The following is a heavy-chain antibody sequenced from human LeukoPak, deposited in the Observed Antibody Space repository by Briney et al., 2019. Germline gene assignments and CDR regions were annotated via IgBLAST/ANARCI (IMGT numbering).Heavy chain of an antibody. V-gene: IGHV4-4*07. D-gene: IGHD3-10*01. CDR1: GYSISSGYY. J-gene: IGHJ5*02. CDR2: ISGSGTI. Sequence: PSETLSLTCTVSGYSISSGYYWSWIRQPAGKGLEWIGRISGSGTITYNPALQSRLTISIDTSKNQFSLKLMSVTAADTAVYYCARDSGTTGEVKFDPWGQGTLVTVSS. CDR3: ARDSGTTGEVKFDP.